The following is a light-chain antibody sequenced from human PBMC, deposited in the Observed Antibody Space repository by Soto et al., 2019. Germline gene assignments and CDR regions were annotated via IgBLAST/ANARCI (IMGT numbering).Light chain of an antibody. CDR3: LLDFSYFWA. J-gene: IGKJ1*01. CDR1: QGIRSA. Sequence: AIQLTQSPSSLSASVGDRVTITCRASQGIRSALGWYQQKPGKVPKLLIYAASTLQSGVPSRFSGGGSGTDFTLTISSLQPEDFATYYCLLDFSYFWAFGQGTKVDI. CDR2: AAS. V-gene: IGKV1-6*01.